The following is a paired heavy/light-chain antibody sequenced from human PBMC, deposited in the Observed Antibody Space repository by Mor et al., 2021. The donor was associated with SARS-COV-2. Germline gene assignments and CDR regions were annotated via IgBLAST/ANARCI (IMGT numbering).Light chain of an antibody. V-gene: IGLV3-21*02. Sequence: SYVLTQPSSVSVAPGQTARITCGGNNIEGKGVHWYQQKPGQAPVLVVYDDSARPSGIPERFSGSNFGNPATLTISRVEAGDEADYYCQVWDSNTDHRIFGGGTKLTVL. CDR3: QVWDSNTDHRI. J-gene: IGLJ2*01. CDR1: NIEGKG. CDR2: DDS.
Heavy chain of an antibody. D-gene: IGHD1-1*01. Sequence: QVQLEESGPGLVKPSETLSLTCNVSGDFISSYYWHWIRQPPGKGLEWIGYIYYTGRTTYSPSLKSRVAISVDPSNNQFSLKLRSVTAADTAVYFCSRGGTGAPFFDSWGQGTLVSVSS. J-gene: IGHJ4*02. V-gene: IGHV4-59*01. CDR3: SRGGTGAPFFDS. CDR1: GDFISSYY. CDR2: IYYTGRT.